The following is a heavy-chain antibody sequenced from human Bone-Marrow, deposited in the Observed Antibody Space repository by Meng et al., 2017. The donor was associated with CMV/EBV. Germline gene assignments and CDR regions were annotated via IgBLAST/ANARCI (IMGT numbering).Heavy chain of an antibody. CDR2: INHSGST. V-gene: IGHV4-34*01. Sequence: SETLSLTCTVSGGSISNYYWTWIRQPPGKGLEWIGEINHSGSTNYNPSLKSRVTISVDTSKNQFSLKLSSVTAADTAVYYCARQVGYDSSGYDYWGQGTLVTVSS. D-gene: IGHD3-22*01. J-gene: IGHJ4*02. CDR3: ARQVGYDSSGYDY. CDR1: GGSISNYY.